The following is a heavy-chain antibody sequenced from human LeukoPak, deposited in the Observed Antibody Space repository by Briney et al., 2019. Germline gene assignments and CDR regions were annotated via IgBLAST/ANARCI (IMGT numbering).Heavy chain of an antibody. J-gene: IGHJ4*02. CDR2: ISGSGSST. CDR3: AKGGNYDFWSGYSYGFDY. V-gene: IGHV3-23*01. CDR1: GFTFSSYA. Sequence: PGGSLRLSCAASGFTFSSYAMSWVRQAPGKGLEWVSAISGSGSSTYYADSVKGRFTISRDNSKNTLYLQMNSLRAEDTAVYYCAKGGNYDFWSGYSYGFDYWGQGTLVTVSS. D-gene: IGHD3-3*01.